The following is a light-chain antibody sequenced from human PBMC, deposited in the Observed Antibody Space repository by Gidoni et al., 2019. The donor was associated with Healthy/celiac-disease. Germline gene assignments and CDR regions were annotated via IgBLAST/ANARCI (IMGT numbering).Light chain of an antibody. CDR1: QDISNY. CDR3: QQYDNPPLT. J-gene: IGKJ4*01. V-gene: IGKV1-33*01. CDR2: DAS. Sequence: DIQMTQSPSSLSASVGDRVTITCQASQDISNYVNWYQQKPGKAPKLLIYDASNLETGVPSRFSGSGSGTDFTFNISSLQPEDIGTYYCQQYDNPPLTFGGGTKVEIK.